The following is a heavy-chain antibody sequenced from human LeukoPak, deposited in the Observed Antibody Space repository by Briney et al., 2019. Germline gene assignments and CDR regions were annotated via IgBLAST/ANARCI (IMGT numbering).Heavy chain of an antibody. CDR1: GFTFSSYG. D-gene: IGHD2-21*02. Sequence: GGSLRLSCAASGFTFSSYGMHWVRQAPGKGLEWVAVIWYDGSNKYYADSVKGRFTISRDNSKNTLYLQMNSLRAEDTAVYYCAKASSRGGDYDYWGQGTLVTVSS. CDR2: IWYDGSNK. CDR3: AKASSRGGDYDY. V-gene: IGHV3-33*06. J-gene: IGHJ4*02.